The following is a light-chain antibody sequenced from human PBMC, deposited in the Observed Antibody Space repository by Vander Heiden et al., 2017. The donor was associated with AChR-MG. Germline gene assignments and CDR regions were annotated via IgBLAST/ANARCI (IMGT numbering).Light chain of an antibody. J-gene: IGLJ2*01. CDR1: KLGDKY. CDR2: QDN. Sequence: SYELTQPPSASVTPGQQASITCSGDKLGDKYPCWYQQKPGQSPVVVMYQDNKRPSGIPERFSGSNSGNTATLTISGTQAMDEADYYCQAWDTTSVVFGGGTKLTVL. V-gene: IGLV3-1*01. CDR3: QAWDTTSVV.